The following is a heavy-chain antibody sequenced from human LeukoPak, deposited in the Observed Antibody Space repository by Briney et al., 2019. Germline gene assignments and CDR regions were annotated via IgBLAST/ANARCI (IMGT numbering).Heavy chain of an antibody. D-gene: IGHD3-9*01. V-gene: IGHV1-18*04. CDR1: GYTFTSYY. J-gene: IGHJ4*02. CDR2: ISAYNGNT. CDR3: ARVRSWYDILTGYYSTSPGYYFDY. Sequence: ASVKVSCKASGYTFTSYYMYWVRQAPGQGLEWMGWISAYNGNTNYAQKLQGRVTMTTDTSTSTAYMELRSLRSDDTAVYYCARVRSWYDILTGYYSTSPGYYFDYWGQGTLVTVSS.